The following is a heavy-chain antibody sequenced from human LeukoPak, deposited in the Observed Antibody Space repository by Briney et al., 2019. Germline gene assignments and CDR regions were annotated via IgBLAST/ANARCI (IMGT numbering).Heavy chain of an antibody. CDR1: GYTFTTYA. CDR3: AISRIAVTGTPLGY. CDR2: VNTYSGNP. Sequence: ASVKVSCKASGYTFTTYAVNWVRQAPGQGLEWMGWVNTYSGNPTYAQDFTGRFVFSLDTSVSTACLQISSLKAEDTAVYYCAISRIAVTGTPLGYWGQGTLVTVSS. D-gene: IGHD6-19*01. V-gene: IGHV7-4-1*02. J-gene: IGHJ4*02.